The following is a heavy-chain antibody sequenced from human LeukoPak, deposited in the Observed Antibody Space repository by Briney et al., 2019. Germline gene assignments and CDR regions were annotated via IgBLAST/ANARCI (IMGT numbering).Heavy chain of an antibody. J-gene: IGHJ4*02. D-gene: IGHD2-8*02. CDR1: GYTFTNYY. Sequence: ASVKVSCKSSGYTFTNYYMRWVRQAPGQGLEWMGLINPTGTSTNYAQKFRGRVTMTRDTSTTTVYIELSSLRSEDTAVYYCAREESGGYFDYWGQGTLVTVSS. V-gene: IGHV1-46*01. CDR3: AREESGGYFDY. CDR2: INPTGTST.